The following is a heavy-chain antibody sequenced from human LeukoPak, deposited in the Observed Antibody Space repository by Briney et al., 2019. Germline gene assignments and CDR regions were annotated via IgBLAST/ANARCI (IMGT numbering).Heavy chain of an antibody. CDR1: GFNFYNYD. Sequence: GGSLRLSCAASGFNFYNYDIQWVRQAPGKGLEWLATISRDGKREFYTDSLKGRFTISRDNSRNTLYLQMNSLRPEDTAVYYCAREMTIITYSFDSWGQGTLVTVSS. CDR3: AREMTIITYSFDS. CDR2: ISRDGKRE. V-gene: IGHV3-30*04. J-gene: IGHJ4*02. D-gene: IGHD5-24*01.